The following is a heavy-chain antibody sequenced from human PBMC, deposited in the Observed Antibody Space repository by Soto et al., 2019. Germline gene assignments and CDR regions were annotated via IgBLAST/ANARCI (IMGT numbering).Heavy chain of an antibody. CDR1: GFTFSSHA. V-gene: IGHV3-48*01. CDR2: ITSTSSTK. J-gene: IGHJ6*02. D-gene: IGHD1-26*01. CDR3: AKDVVVGATTGLGDYYYYYGMDV. Sequence: GGSLRLSCAASGFTFSSHAMNWVRQAPGKGLEWLSYITSTSSTKHYAASVEGRFTISRDNAKNTLYLQMNSLRAEDTAVYYCAKDVVVGATTGLGDYYYYYGMDVWGQGTTVTVSS.